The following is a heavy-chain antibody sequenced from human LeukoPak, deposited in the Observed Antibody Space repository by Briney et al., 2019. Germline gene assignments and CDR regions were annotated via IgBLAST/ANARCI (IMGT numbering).Heavy chain of an antibody. CDR1: GFTFKSFS. CDR2: ISSNSGIK. Sequence: GGSLRLSCGGSGFTFKSFSMHWVRQAPGKGLEWVSDISSNSGIKSYADSVKGRFTISRDNAKNSLYLQMNSLRAEDTAVYYCARGLEYYDFWSGSGYYYYYMDVWGKGTTVTVSS. V-gene: IGHV3-48*01. CDR3: ARGLEYYDFWSGSGYYYYYMDV. D-gene: IGHD3-3*01. J-gene: IGHJ6*03.